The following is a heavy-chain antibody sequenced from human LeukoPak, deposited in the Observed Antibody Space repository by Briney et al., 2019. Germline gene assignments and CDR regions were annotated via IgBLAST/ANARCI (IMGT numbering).Heavy chain of an antibody. CDR2: IYYSGST. CDR3: ASSYLYPYYYYMDV. Sequence: SETLSLTCSVSGGSISSYYWSWIRQPPGKGLEWIGYIYYSGSTNYNPSLKSRVTISVDTSKNQFSLKLSSVTAADTAVYYCASSYLYPYYYYMDVWGKGTTVTVSS. CDR1: GGSISSYY. V-gene: IGHV4-59*01. D-gene: IGHD2-2*01. J-gene: IGHJ6*03.